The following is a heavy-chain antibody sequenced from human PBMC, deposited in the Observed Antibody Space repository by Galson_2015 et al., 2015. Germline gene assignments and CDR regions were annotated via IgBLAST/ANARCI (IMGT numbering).Heavy chain of an antibody. Sequence: SLRLSCAASGFTFSRYAMHWVRQAPGKGLEYVSSVTSDGGSTYYADSVKGRFTISRDNSKNTLYLQMGSLRAEDMAVYYCARIFYDNGDYYHDYWGQGTLVTVSS. CDR3: ARIFYDNGDYYHDY. V-gene: IGHV3-64*02. J-gene: IGHJ4*02. CDR2: VTSDGGST. D-gene: IGHD3-22*01. CDR1: GFTFSRYA.